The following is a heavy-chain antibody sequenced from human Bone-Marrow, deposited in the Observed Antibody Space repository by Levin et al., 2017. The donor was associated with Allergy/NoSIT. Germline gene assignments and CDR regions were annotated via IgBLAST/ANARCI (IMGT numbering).Heavy chain of an antibody. J-gene: IGHJ4*02. CDR1: GFTFSSYA. V-gene: IGHV3-23*01. CDR3: AKGGGYDYIWGSYPFY. Sequence: GGSLRLSCAASGFTFSSYAMSWVRQAPGKGLEWVSAISGSGGSTYYADSVKGRFTISRDNSKNTLYLQMNSLRAEDTAVYYCAKGGGYDYIWGSYPFYWGQGTLVTVSS. CDR2: ISGSGGST. D-gene: IGHD3-16*01.